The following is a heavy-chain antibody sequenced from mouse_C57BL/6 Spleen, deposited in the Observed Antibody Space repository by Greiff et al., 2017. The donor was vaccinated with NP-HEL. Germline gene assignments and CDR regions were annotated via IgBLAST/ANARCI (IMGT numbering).Heavy chain of an antibody. Sequence: QVQLQQSGPELVKPGASVKISCKASGYAFSSSWMNWVKQRPGKGLEWIGRFYPGDGDTNYNGKFKGKATLTADKSSSTAYMQLSSLTSEDSAVYFCAREWMDHYCDYAMDYWGQGTSVTVSS. V-gene: IGHV1-82*01. J-gene: IGHJ4*01. CDR2: FYPGDGDT. CDR3: AREWMDHYCDYAMDY. CDR1: GYAFSSSW. D-gene: IGHD1-1*01.